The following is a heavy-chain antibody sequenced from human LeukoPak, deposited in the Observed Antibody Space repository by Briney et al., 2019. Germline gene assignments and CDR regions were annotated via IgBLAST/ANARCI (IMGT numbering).Heavy chain of an antibody. V-gene: IGHV1-18*01. J-gene: IGHJ5*02. CDR1: GYTFTSYG. Sequence: VASVKVSCKASGYTFTSYGISWVRQAPGQGLEWMGWISAYNGNTNYAQKLQGRVTMTTDTSTSTAYMELRSLRSDDTAVYYCARDREYSSGWSTFDPWGQGTLVTVSS. D-gene: IGHD6-19*01. CDR2: ISAYNGNT. CDR3: ARDREYSSGWSTFDP.